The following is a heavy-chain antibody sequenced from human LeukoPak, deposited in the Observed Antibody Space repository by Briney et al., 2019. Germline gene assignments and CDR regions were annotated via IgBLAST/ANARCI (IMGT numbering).Heavy chain of an antibody. CDR1: GGTFSSYA. J-gene: IGHJ4*02. CDR2: IIPIFGTA. CDR3: ARSEDVVWYCSSTSCWPYFAY. Sequence: VASVKVSCKASGGTFSSYAISWVRQAPGQGLEWMGGIIPIFGTANYAQKFQGRVTITADESTSTAYMELSSLRSEDTAVYYCARSEDVVWYCSSTSCWPYFAYWGQGTLVTVSS. D-gene: IGHD2-2*01. V-gene: IGHV1-69*13.